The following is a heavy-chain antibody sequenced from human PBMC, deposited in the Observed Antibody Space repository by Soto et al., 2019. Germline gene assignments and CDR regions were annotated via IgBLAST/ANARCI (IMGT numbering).Heavy chain of an antibody. CDR2: IYYGGSI. J-gene: IGHJ5*02. D-gene: IGHD3-22*01. CDR1: GGSISSYY. Sequence: PSETLSLTCTVSGGSISSYYWSWIRQPPGKGLEWIGYIYYGGSINYNPSLKSRVIISVDTAKNQFSLSLSSVTAADTAVYYCTGAYYDISGYSLDPWGQGTSVTVSS. CDR3: TGAYYDISGYSLDP. V-gene: IGHV4-59*01.